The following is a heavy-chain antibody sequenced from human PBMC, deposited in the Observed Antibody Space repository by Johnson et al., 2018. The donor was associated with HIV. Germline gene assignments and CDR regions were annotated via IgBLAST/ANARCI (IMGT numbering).Heavy chain of an antibody. CDR3: ARAGLDAFDI. J-gene: IGHJ3*02. CDR2: IHWNGGRT. V-gene: IGHV3-20*04. CDR1: GFTFDDYG. Sequence: VQLVESGGGVVRPGGSLRLSCAAAGFTFDDYGMSWVRQAPGKGLEWVSGIHWNGGRTVYVDSMKGRFTISRDNAKNSLYLQINSLRAEDTALYYCARAGLDAFDIWGQGTMVTVSS.